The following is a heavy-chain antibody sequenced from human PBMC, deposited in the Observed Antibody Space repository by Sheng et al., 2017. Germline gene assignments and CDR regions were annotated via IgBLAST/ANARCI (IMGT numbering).Heavy chain of an antibody. CDR1: GGSFSGYY. D-gene: IGHD4-4*01. J-gene: IGHJ6*02. Sequence: QVQLQQWGAGLLKPSETLSLTCAVYGGSFSGYYWSWIRQPPGKGLEWIGEINHSGSTNYNPSLKSRVTISVDTSKNQFSLKLSSVTAADTAVYYCASSYSNYDRYYYYGMDVWGQGTTVTVSS. CDR2: INHSGST. CDR3: ASSYSNYDRYYYYGMDV. V-gene: IGHV4-34*01.